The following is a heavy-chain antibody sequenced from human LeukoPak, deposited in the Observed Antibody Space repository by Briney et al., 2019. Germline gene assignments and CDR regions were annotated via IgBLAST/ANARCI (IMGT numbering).Heavy chain of an antibody. CDR2: IKQDGSEK. V-gene: IGHV3-7*03. Sequence: PGGSLRLSCAASGFTFSSYWMSWVRQAPGKGLEWVANIKQDGSEKYYVDSVKGRFTISRDNAKNSLYLQMNSLRAEDTAVYYCAKVGEWESRGTTGKFDYWGQGTLVTVSS. D-gene: IGHD1-26*01. CDR1: GFTFSSYW. CDR3: AKVGEWESRGTTGKFDY. J-gene: IGHJ4*02.